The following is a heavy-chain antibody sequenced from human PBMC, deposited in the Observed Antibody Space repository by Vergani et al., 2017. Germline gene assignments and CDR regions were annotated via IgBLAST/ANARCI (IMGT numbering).Heavy chain of an antibody. CDR1: GFTFSGSA. V-gene: IGHV3-73*02. CDR2: IRSKANSYAT. J-gene: IGHJ4*02. CDR3: TRLIVGATTFDY. Sequence: EVQLVESGGGLVQPGGSLKLSCAASGFTFSGSAMHWVRQASGKGLEWVGRIRSKANSYATAYAASVKGRFTISRDDSKNTAYLQMNSLKTEDTAVYYCTRLIVGATTFDYRGQGTLVTVSS. D-gene: IGHD1-26*01.